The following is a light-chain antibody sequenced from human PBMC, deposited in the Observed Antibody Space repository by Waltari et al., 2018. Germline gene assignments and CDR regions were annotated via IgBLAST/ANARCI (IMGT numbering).Light chain of an antibody. Sequence: QSVLTQPPSASGTPGQRVTISCSGSSSNIGSNFVCWYQHLPGTAPQLLIYRNDQRPSGVPDRFSGSRSGTSASLAISGLRSEDEADYYCAAWDDSLTVRFGGGTKLTVL. CDR2: RND. CDR1: SSNIGSNF. V-gene: IGLV1-47*01. J-gene: IGLJ3*02. CDR3: AAWDDSLTVR.